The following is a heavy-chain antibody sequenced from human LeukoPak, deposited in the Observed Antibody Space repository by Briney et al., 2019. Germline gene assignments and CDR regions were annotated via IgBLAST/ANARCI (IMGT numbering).Heavy chain of an antibody. Sequence: GGSLRLSCAASGFNVIRNYMTWVRQAPGKGLEWVSVLCPGGNAYYADSVKGRFTTSKDNSKNTFFLEMISLRVEDTAVYCARARDFDYWGQGTLVTVSS. CDR3: ARARDFDY. CDR2: LCPGGNA. V-gene: IGHV3-53*01. J-gene: IGHJ4*02. CDR1: GFNVIRNY.